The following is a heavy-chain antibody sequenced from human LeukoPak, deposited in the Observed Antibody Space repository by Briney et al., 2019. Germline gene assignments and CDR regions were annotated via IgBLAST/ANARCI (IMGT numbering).Heavy chain of an antibody. D-gene: IGHD1-26*01. Sequence: GRSLRLSCAASGFTFSSYGMHWVRQAPGKGLEWVAVISYDGSNKYYADSAKGRFTISRDNSKNTLYLQMNSLRAEDTAVYYCAKDRSLDYWGQGTLVTVSS. CDR1: GFTFSSYG. CDR3: AKDRSLDY. J-gene: IGHJ4*02. V-gene: IGHV3-30*18. CDR2: ISYDGSNK.